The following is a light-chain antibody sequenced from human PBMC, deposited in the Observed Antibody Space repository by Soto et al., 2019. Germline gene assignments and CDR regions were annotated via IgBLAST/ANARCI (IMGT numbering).Light chain of an antibody. Sequence: DIQLTQSPSFLSASIGDRVTITCRASQAISGYFAWYRQDPGKAPKLLIYATSTLQSGVPSRFSGTGSGTEFTLTITSLQPEDFATLYCQRLGRYPPTFGQGTKVEI. V-gene: IGKV1-9*01. CDR2: ATS. CDR3: QRLGRYPPT. J-gene: IGKJ2*01. CDR1: QAISGY.